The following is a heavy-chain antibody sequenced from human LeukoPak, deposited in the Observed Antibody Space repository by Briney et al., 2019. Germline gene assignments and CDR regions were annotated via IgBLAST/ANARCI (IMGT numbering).Heavy chain of an antibody. V-gene: IGHV4-34*01. D-gene: IGHD5-12*01. CDR1: GGSFSGYY. Sequence: PSETLSLTCAVYGGSFSGYYWSWIRQLPGKGLEWIGEINHSGSTNYNPSLKSRVTISVDTSKNQFSLKLSSVTAADTAVYYCARGATNWGQGTLVTVSS. J-gene: IGHJ4*02. CDR2: INHSGST. CDR3: ARGATN.